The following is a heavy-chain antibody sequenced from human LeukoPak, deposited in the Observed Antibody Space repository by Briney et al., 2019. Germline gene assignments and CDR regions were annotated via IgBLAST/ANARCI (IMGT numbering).Heavy chain of an antibody. J-gene: IGHJ4*02. V-gene: IGHV4-34*01. Sequence: SETLSPTCAVYGGSFSGYYWSWIRQPPGKGLEWIGEINHSGSTNYNPALKSRVTISVDTSKNQFSLKLSSVTAADTAVYYCAVTEYDYWGQGTLVTVSS. D-gene: IGHD1-14*01. CDR3: AVTEYDY. CDR1: GGSFSGYY. CDR2: INHSGST.